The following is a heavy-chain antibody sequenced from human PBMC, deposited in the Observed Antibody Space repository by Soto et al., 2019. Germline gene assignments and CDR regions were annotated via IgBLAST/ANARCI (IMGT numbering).Heavy chain of an antibody. Sequence: PSETLSLTCAVYGGSFSGYYWTWIRQPPGTGLEWIGEINHSGSTNYNPSLKSRVTISVDTSKNQFSLKLTSVTAADTAVYYCARGPPIMYYGTGGYFYFDYWGQGTLVTVSS. CDR2: INHSGST. J-gene: IGHJ4*02. CDR3: ARGPPIMYYGTGGYFYFDY. CDR1: GGSFSGYY. D-gene: IGHD2-8*02. V-gene: IGHV4-34*01.